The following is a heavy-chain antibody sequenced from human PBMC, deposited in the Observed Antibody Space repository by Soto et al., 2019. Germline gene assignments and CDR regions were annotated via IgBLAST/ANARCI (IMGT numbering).Heavy chain of an antibody. J-gene: IGHJ6*02. CDR2: IIPFLDTA. CDR3: ARGHPQGGMDV. Sequence: QVQLVQSGAEVKKPGSSVKVSCKASGGTFSSYAISWVRQAPGQGLEWMGGIIPFLDTANYAQNFQGRVTITADKSTNTAFMELGSLRSEDTAVYYCARGHPQGGMDVWGQGTTVTVSS. V-gene: IGHV1-69*06. CDR1: GGTFSSYA.